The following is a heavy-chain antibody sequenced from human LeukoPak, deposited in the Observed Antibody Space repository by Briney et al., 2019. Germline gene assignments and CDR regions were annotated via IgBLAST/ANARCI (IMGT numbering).Heavy chain of an antibody. D-gene: IGHD6-19*01. CDR2: ISGSGGST. V-gene: IGHV3-23*01. J-gene: IGHJ4*02. Sequence: PGGSLRLSCAASGFTFSTYAVNWVRQAPGKGLEWVSTISGSGGSTYYADSVKGRFTISRDNSKNTLYLQMNSLRAEDTAVYYCAKEMSGSSGGDYWGQGTLVTVSS. CDR3: AKEMSGSSGGDY. CDR1: GFTFSTYA.